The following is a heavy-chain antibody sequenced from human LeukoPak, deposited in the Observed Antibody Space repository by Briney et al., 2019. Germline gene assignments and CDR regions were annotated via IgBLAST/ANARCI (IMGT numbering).Heavy chain of an antibody. V-gene: IGHV4-34*01. J-gene: IGHJ4*02. CDR2: INHSGST. Sequence: SETLSLTCTVSGGSISSYYWSWIRQPPGKGLEWIGEINHSGSTNYNPSLKSRVTISVDTSKKQFSLKLSSVTAADTAVYYCVTYYFDSSGPKKNYWGQGTLVTVSS. D-gene: IGHD3-22*01. CDR3: VTYYFDSSGPKKNY. CDR1: GGSISSYY.